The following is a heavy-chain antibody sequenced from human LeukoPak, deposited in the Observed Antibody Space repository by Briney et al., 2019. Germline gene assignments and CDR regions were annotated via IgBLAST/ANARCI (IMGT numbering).Heavy chain of an antibody. D-gene: IGHD6-6*01. CDR1: GYTFINYY. V-gene: IGHV1-2*04. CDR3: ARDSPDPYSSSSFYYYGMDV. CDR2: INPNSGDA. Sequence: ASVTVSCKASGYTFINYYIHWVRQAPGQGFEWVGWINPNSGDANYAQNFQGWVTMTRATSITTAYMELNRLKSDDTAVYYCARDSPDPYSSSSFYYYGMDVWGQGTTVTVSS. J-gene: IGHJ6*02.